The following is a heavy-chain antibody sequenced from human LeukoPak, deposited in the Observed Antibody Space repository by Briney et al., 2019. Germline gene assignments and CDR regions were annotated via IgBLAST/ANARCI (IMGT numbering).Heavy chain of an antibody. CDR2: ISYDGSNK. J-gene: IGHJ4*02. Sequence: GRSLRLSCAASGFTFSSYAMHWVRQAPGKGLEWVAVISYDGSNKYYADSVKGRFTISRDNSKNTLYLQMNSLRAEDTAVYYCARVDPEPATLDYWGQGTLVTVSS. V-gene: IGHV3-30*04. CDR1: GFTFSSYA. CDR3: ARVDPEPATLDY.